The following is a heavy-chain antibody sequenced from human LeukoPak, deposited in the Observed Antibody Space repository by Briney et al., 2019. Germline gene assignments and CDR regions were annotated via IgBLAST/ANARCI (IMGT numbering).Heavy chain of an antibody. J-gene: IGHJ4*02. CDR2: IYHTGNS. V-gene: IGHV4-59*08. D-gene: IGHD2/OR15-2a*01. CDR3: ARHPFSSPFAY. Sequence: SETLSLTCTVSGGSVRSDYWSWIRQPPGKGLEWIGYIYHTGNSDYNPSLKSRATISLDTSKNQFSLKLTSVTAADTAVYFCARHPFSSPFAYWGQGTLVTVSS. CDR1: GGSVRSDY.